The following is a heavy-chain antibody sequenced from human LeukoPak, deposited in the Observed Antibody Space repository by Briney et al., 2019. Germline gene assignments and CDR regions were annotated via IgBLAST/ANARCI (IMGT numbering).Heavy chain of an antibody. Sequence: GGSLRLSCAASGFTFSSYWMSWVRQAPGKGLEWVANIKQDGSEKYYVDSVKGRFPISRDNAKNLLYLQMNSLRAEDTAVYYCARYDVWSGYPIDYWGQGTLVTVSS. V-gene: IGHV3-7*01. CDR1: GFTFSSYW. CDR2: IKQDGSEK. D-gene: IGHD3-3*01. CDR3: ARYDVWSGYPIDY. J-gene: IGHJ4*02.